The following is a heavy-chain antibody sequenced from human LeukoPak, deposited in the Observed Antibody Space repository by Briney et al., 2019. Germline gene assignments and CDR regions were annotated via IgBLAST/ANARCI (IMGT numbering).Heavy chain of an antibody. J-gene: IGHJ2*01. CDR1: GGSISSSSYY. Sequence: PSETLSLTCTVSGGSISSSSYYWGWIRQPPGKGLEWIGSIYYSGSTYYNPSLKSRVTISVDTSKNQFSLKLSSVTAADTAVYYCARTPVRYWYFDLWGRGTLVTVSS. V-gene: IGHV4-39*01. CDR3: ARTPVRYWYFDL. CDR2: IYYSGST.